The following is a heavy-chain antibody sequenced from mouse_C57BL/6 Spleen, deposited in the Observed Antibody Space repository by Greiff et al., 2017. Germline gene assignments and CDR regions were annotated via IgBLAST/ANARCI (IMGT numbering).Heavy chain of an antibody. Sequence: EVQLQQSGPELVKPGASVKISCKASGYSFTGYYMHWVMQSSEKSLEWIGEINPSTGGTSYNQKFKGKATLTVDKSSSTAYMQLKSLTSEDSAVYYCARGGYYGSSPHWYFDVWGTGTTVTVSS. V-gene: IGHV1-43*01. J-gene: IGHJ1*03. D-gene: IGHD1-1*01. CDR3: ARGGYYGSSPHWYFDV. CDR2: INPSTGGT. CDR1: GYSFTGYY.